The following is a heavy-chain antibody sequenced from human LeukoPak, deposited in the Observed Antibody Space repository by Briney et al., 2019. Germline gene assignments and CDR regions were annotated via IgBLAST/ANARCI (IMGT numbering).Heavy chain of an antibody. J-gene: IGHJ4*02. CDR2: IYHSGST. CDR1: GYSISSGYY. Sequence: SETLSLTCTVSGYSISSGYYWGWIRQPPGKGLEWIGSIYHSGSTYYNPSLKSRVTISVGTSKNQFSLKLSSVTAADTAVYYCARDLGDGYSSGYFDYWGQGTLVTVSS. D-gene: IGHD5-24*01. CDR3: ARDLGDGYSSGYFDY. V-gene: IGHV4-38-2*02.